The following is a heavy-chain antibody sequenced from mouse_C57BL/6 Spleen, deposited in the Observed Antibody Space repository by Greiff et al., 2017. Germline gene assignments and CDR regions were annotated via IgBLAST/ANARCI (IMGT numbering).Heavy chain of an antibody. V-gene: IGHV1-54*01. CDR2: ISPGSGGT. Sequence: VQLQESGAELVRPGTSVKVSCKASGYAFTNYLIEWVKQRPGQGLEWIGVISPGSGGTNYTEKFKGKTTLTADKSSSTAYMQLSRLTSEDSTVYFCARRGSYAMDYWGQGTSVTVSS. CDR1: GYAFTNYL. J-gene: IGHJ4*01. CDR3: ARRGSYAMDY.